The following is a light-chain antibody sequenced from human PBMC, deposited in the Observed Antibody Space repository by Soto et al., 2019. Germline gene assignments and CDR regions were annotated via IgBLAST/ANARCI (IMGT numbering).Light chain of an antibody. J-gene: IGKJ2*01. CDR2: DAS. CDR1: QSVSSY. Sequence: PGKRVDLSCRASQSVSSYLAWYQQKPGQAPRLLIYDASNRATGIPARFSGSGSWTDCTRIIGSPVLQDFAVYYLERGSERETVGQR. CDR3: ERGSERET. V-gene: IGKV3-11*01.